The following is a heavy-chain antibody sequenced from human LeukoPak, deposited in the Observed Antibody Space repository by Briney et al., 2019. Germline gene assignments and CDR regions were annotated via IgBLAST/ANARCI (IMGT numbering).Heavy chain of an antibody. V-gene: IGHV3-30*03. CDR1: GFTFSSYG. J-gene: IGHJ6*04. CDR2: ISYDGSNK. CDR3: ARDNYGMDV. Sequence: GSLRLSCAASGFTFSSYGMHWVRQAPGKGLEWVAVISYDGSNKYYADSVKGRFTISRDNSKNTLYLQMNSLRAEDTAVYYCARDNYGMDVWGKGTTVTVSS.